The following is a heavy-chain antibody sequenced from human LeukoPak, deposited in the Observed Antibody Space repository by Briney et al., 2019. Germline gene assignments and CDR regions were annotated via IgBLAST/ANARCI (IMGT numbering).Heavy chain of an antibody. CDR3: ARDWGSGELALDY. Sequence: ASVKVSCKASGYTFTSYYMHWVRQAPGQGLEWMGIINPSGGSTSYAQKFQGRVTMTWDTSTSTVYMKLSSLRSEDTAVYYCARDWGSGELALDYWGQGTLVTVSS. D-gene: IGHD3-16*01. CDR1: GYTFTSYY. J-gene: IGHJ4*02. CDR2: INPSGGST. V-gene: IGHV1-46*03.